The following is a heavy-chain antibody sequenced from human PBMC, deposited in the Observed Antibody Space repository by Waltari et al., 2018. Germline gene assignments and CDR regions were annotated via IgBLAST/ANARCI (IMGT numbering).Heavy chain of an antibody. CDR2: INPNSGGT. CDR3: ARPYGSGSYYKH. J-gene: IGHJ1*01. CDR1: GYTLTGYY. V-gene: IGHV1-2*02. D-gene: IGHD3-10*01. Sequence: QVPLAQSRAEVKKPSAAVKVSCQASGYTLTGYYMHWVRQAPGQGLEWMGWINPNSGGTNYAQTFQGRVTMTRDTSISTAYMELSRLRSDDMAVYYCARPYGSGSYYKHWGQGTLVTVSS.